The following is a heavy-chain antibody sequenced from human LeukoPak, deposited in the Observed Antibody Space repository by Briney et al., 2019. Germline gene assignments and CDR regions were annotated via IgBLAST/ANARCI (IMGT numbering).Heavy chain of an antibody. Sequence: ASVKVSCKASGYTFTSYGISWVRQAPGQGLEWMGWISAYNGNTNYAQKLQGRVTMTRDTSTSTVYMELSSLRSEDTAVYYCATAEYSGYDRASYYYGMDVWGQGTTVTVSS. CDR1: GYTFTSYG. CDR3: ATAEYSGYDRASYYYGMDV. V-gene: IGHV1-18*01. CDR2: ISAYNGNT. J-gene: IGHJ6*02. D-gene: IGHD5-12*01.